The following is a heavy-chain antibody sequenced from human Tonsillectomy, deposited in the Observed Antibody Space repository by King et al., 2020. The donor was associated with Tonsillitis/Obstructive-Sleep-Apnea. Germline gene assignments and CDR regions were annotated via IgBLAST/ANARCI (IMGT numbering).Heavy chain of an antibody. CDR3: ARDYTSSPYYYYYMDV. Sequence: VQLQQWGAGLLKPSGTLSLTCAVYGGSFSGYYWSWIRQPPGKGLEWIGEINHSGITNYNPSLKSRVTISVDTSKNKFSLDLSSVTAADTAVYYCARDYTSSPYYYYYMDVWGKGTTGTVS. CDR1: GGSFSGYY. V-gene: IGHV4-34*01. J-gene: IGHJ6*03. D-gene: IGHD6-6*01. CDR2: INHSGIT.